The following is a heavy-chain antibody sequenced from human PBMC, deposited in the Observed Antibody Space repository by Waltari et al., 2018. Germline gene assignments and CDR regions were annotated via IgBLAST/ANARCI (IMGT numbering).Heavy chain of an antibody. V-gene: IGHV3-9*01. Sequence: EVQLVESGGGLVQPGRSLRLSCAASGFTFAAYAMPWVRQAPGKGLEWVSGISWNSGSIGYADSVKGRFTISRDNAKNSLYLQMNSLRAEDTALYYCAKGYSSSPLDYWGQGTLVTVSS. CDR2: ISWNSGSI. CDR1: GFTFAAYA. J-gene: IGHJ4*02. CDR3: AKGYSSSPLDY. D-gene: IGHD6-6*01.